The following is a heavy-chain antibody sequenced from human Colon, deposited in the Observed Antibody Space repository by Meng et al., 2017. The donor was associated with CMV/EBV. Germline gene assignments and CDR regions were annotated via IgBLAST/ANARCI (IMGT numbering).Heavy chain of an antibody. J-gene: IGHJ4*02. V-gene: IGHV3-30*02. CDR2: IGSDGSIK. Sequence: GGSLRLSCAASGLTFNGYGLRWVRQAPGKGLEWVAFIGSDGSIKRYSDSVKGRFNISRDNSKNTLWLQMHSLRLKDTALYYCAREGFSNFDYWGQGTLVTVSS. D-gene: IGHD4-11*01. CDR3: AREGFSNFDY. CDR1: GLTFNGYG.